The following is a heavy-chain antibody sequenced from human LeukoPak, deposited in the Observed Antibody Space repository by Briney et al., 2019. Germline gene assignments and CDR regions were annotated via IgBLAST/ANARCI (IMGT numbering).Heavy chain of an antibody. V-gene: IGHV1-3*01. CDR2: INAGNGNT. CDR3: ARGGLWFGEFNRAFDI. J-gene: IGHJ3*02. CDR1: GYTFTSYA. D-gene: IGHD3-10*01. Sequence: GASVKVSCKASGYTFTSYAMHWVRQAPGQRLEWMGWINAGNGNTKYSQKFQGRVTITRDTSASTAYMELSSLRSEDTAVYYCARGGLWFGEFNRAFDIWGQGTMVTVSS.